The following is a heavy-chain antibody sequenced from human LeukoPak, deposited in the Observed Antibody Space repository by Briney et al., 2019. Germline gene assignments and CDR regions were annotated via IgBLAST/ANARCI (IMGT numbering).Heavy chain of an antibody. V-gene: IGHV3-23*01. Sequence: GGSLRLSCSASGFTFSSYAMTWVRQAPGKGLEWVSTVSSSDSSSYYADSVKDRFTISRDNSKNTLYLQMNSLRAEDTAVYYCAKDYRLVVAATPSYWGQGTLVTVSS. CDR1: GFTFSSYA. CDR2: VSSSDSSS. J-gene: IGHJ4*02. CDR3: AKDYRLVVAATPSY. D-gene: IGHD2-15*01.